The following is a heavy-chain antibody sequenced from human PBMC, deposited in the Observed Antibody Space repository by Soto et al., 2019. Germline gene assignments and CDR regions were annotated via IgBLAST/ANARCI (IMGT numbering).Heavy chain of an antibody. CDR3: ARDDVGRSGYGSFDY. D-gene: IGHD5-12*01. CDR1: GFTVSSNY. Sequence: GGSLRLSCAASGFTVSSNYMSWVRQAPGKGLEWVSAIYSGGDTYYANSVKGRFTISRDNSKNTLYLQMNSLRAEDTAVYYCARDDVGRSGYGSFDYWGQGTLVTVSS. J-gene: IGHJ4*02. CDR2: IYSGGDT. V-gene: IGHV3-66*01.